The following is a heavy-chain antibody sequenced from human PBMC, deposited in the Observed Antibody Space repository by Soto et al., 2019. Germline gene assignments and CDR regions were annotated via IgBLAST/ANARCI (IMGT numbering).Heavy chain of an antibody. CDR1: VFTFIGYA. J-gene: IGHJ4*02. CDR2: ISGSGGST. V-gene: IGHV3-23*01. D-gene: IGHD3-22*01. Sequence: GWSLRLSCAASVFTFIGYAMSWVRQAPGKGLEWVSAISGSGGSTYYADSVKGRFTISRDNSKNTLYLQMNSLRAEDTAVYYCAKDDYYDSSGYYYGWGQGTLVTVSS. CDR3: AKDDYYDSSGYYYG.